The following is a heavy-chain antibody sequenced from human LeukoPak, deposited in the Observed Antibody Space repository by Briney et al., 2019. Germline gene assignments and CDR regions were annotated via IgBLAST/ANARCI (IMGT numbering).Heavy chain of an antibody. CDR3: ARLPSGGYDLDY. D-gene: IGHD5-12*01. V-gene: IGHV4-39*01. CDR1: GDSFSSSSYS. Sequence: SETLSLTCTVSGDSFSSSSYSWGWIRQPPGKGLEWIGSIFYSGSTFYNPSLKSRVTISVDTSKNQFSLKLTSVTAADTAVYYCARLPSGGYDLDYWGQGTLVTVSS. CDR2: IFYSGST. J-gene: IGHJ4*02.